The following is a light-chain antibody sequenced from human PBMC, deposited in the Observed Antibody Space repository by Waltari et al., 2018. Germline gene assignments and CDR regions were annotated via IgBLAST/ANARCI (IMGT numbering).Light chain of an antibody. Sequence: EIVLTQSPGTLSLSPGERATLSCRAGQSVSRTLAWYQQKPGQAPRLLIYDASSRATGIPDRFSGSGSGTDFSLTISRLEPEDFAVYYCQKYGTLPATFGQGTKVEIK. CDR1: QSVSRT. J-gene: IGKJ1*01. V-gene: IGKV3-20*01. CDR3: QKYGTLPAT. CDR2: DAS.